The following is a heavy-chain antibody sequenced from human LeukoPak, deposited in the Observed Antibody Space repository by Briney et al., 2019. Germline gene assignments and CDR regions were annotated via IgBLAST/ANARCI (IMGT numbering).Heavy chain of an antibody. CDR2: ISSNGGST. CDR1: GFTFSSYA. D-gene: IGHD5-18*01. J-gene: IGHJ4*02. CDR3: ARWSYGYGY. Sequence: GGSLRLSCAASGFTFSSYAMHWVRQAPGKGLEYVSAISSNGGSTYYANSVKGRFTISRDNSKNTLYLQMGSLRAEDMAVYYCARWSYGYGYWGQGTLVTVSP. V-gene: IGHV3-64*01.